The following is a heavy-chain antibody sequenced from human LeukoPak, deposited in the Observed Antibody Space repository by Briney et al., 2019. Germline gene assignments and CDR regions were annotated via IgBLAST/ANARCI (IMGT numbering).Heavy chain of an antibody. V-gene: IGHV3-48*01. Sequence: PGGSLRLSCAASGFTFSSFSMNWVRQAPGKGLEWVSYISSTSSTIYYADSVKGRFTISRDNAKNSLYLQMNSLRAEDTAVYYCARAPGAFDIWGQGTMVTVSS. CDR1: GFTFSSFS. CDR2: ISSTSSTI. J-gene: IGHJ3*02. CDR3: ARAPGAFDI.